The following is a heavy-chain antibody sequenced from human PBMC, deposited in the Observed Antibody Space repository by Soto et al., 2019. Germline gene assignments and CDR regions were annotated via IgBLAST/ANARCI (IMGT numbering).Heavy chain of an antibody. Sequence: TLSLTCAVSGDSVSSNSAAWNWIRQSPSRGLEWLGRTYYRSKWYNDYAVSVKSRITINPDTSKNQFSLQLNSVTPEDTAVYYCAGSSWNDRYYYYGMDVWGQGTTVTVSS. V-gene: IGHV6-1*01. CDR1: GDSVSSNSAA. CDR3: AGSSWNDRYYYYGMDV. CDR2: TYYRSKWYN. J-gene: IGHJ6*02. D-gene: IGHD6-13*01.